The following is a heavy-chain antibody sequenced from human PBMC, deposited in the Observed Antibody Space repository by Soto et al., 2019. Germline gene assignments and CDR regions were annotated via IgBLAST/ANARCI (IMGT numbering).Heavy chain of an antibody. V-gene: IGHV4-31*03. D-gene: IGHD2-21*02. J-gene: IGHJ5*02. Sequence: PSETLSLTCTVSGDSTGCVGYWSWIRQFPGRGLEWIGCISSSGSTYYNPALNNRISLSLDTSQNQFSLKLLSVTAADTAIYYCARSGVTGIVIPSHWFDPWGQGTLVTVSS. CDR1: GDSTGCVGY. CDR3: ARSGVTGIVIPSHWFDP. CDR2: ISSSGST.